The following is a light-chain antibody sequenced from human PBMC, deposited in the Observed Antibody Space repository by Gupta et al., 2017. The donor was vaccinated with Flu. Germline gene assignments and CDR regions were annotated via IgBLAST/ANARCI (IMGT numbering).Light chain of an antibody. J-gene: IGLJ1*01. CDR2: EVS. CDR3: SSYKSSSTYV. V-gene: IGLV2-14*01. CDR1: SSDVGTYNY. Sequence: ITISCTGTSSDVGTYNYVSWYQQHPGKAPKLMIYEVSNRPAGVANRFSGSKSGNTASLTISGRKAEDEADYYCSSYKSSSTYVFGTGTKVTVL.